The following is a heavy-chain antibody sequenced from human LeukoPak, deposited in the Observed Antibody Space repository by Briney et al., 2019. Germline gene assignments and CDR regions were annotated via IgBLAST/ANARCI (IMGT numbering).Heavy chain of an antibody. CDR2: IYSGGST. CDR1: GFTVSSNY. CDR3: ARSFGGSYFYYYYGMDV. J-gene: IGHJ6*02. V-gene: IGHV3-53*01. D-gene: IGHD1-26*01. Sequence: PGGSPRRSLAASGFTVSSNYMSWGRPAPGEGLEWGSGIYSGGSTYYADSVKGRFTISRDNSKNTLYLQMNSLRAEDTAVYYCARSFGGSYFYYYYGMDVWGQGTTVTVSS.